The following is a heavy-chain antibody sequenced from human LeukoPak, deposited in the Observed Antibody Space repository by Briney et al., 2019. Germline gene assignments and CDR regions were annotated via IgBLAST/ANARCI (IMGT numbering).Heavy chain of an antibody. D-gene: IGHD5-12*01. CDR1: GVTFSSYS. CDR3: ARDRDNVDIVATILFDY. Sequence: GGSLRLSCAASGVTFSSYSMNWVRQAPGKGLEWVSSISSSSRYIYYADSVKGRFTISRDDAKNSLYLQMNSLRAEDTAVYYCARDRDNVDIVATILFDYWGQGTLVTVSS. V-gene: IGHV3-21*01. J-gene: IGHJ4*02. CDR2: ISSSSRYI.